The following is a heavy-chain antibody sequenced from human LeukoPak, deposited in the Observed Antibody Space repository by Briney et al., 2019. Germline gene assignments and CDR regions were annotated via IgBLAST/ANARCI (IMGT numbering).Heavy chain of an antibody. J-gene: IGHJ4*02. D-gene: IGHD3-9*01. Sequence: GGSLRLSCAASGFTFNSYAMHWVRQAPGKGLEWVAVISYDGSNKYYADSVKGRFTISRDNSKSTLYLQMNSLRAGDTAVYYCARGLHYDILTGYLQFDYWGQGTLVTVSS. CDR2: ISYDGSNK. CDR3: ARGLHYDILTGYLQFDY. CDR1: GFTFNSYA. V-gene: IGHV3-30*04.